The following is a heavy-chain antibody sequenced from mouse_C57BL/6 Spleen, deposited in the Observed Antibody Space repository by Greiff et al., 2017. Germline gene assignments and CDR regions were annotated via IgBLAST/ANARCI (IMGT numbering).Heavy chain of an antibody. D-gene: IGHD1-1*01. V-gene: IGHV1-61*01. J-gene: IGHJ1*03. CDR3: ARDYYYGSSAHWYFDV. CDR2: IYPSDSET. CDR1: GYTFTSYW. Sequence: QVQLQQPGAELVRPGSSVKLSCKASGYTFTSYWMDWVKQRPGQGLEWIGNIYPSDSETHYNQKFKDKATLTVDKASSTAYMQLSSLTSEDSAVYYCARDYYYGSSAHWYFDVWGTGTTVTVSS.